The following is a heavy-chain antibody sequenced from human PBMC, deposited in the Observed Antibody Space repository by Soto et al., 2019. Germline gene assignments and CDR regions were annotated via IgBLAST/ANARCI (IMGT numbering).Heavy chain of an antibody. CDR3: ARDGAFVVVPAATSVDYGMDV. J-gene: IGHJ6*02. CDR2: ISSSGSTI. Sequence: PGGSLRLSCAASGFTFSSYEMNWARQAPGKGLEWVSYISSSGSTIYYADSVKGRFTISRDNAKNSLYLQMNSLRAEDTAVYYCARDGAFVVVPAATSVDYGMDVWGQGTTVTVYS. D-gene: IGHD2-2*01. V-gene: IGHV3-48*03. CDR1: GFTFSSYE.